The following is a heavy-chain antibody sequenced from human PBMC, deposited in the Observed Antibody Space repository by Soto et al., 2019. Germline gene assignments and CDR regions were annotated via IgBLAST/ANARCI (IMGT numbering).Heavy chain of an antibody. CDR3: VGASMWTGKGLEY. CDR2: ISCDGSNK. V-gene: IGHV3-30-3*01. CDR1: GFTFKSYT. J-gene: IGHJ4*02. D-gene: IGHD3-10*02. Sequence: PGGSLRLSCATSGFTFKSYTLHWVRQTPGRGLQWVAVISCDGSNKYYADSVRGRFTISRDNSNSTLYLQMNSLRADDSAVYYCVGASMWTGKGLEYWSQGALVTVSS.